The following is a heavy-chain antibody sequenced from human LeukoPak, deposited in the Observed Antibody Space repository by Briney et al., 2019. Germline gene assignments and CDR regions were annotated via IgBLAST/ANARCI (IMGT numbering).Heavy chain of an antibody. V-gene: IGHV1-2*02. CDR1: GYSITRYG. CDR2: INPNSGGT. D-gene: IGHD3-10*01. Sequence: ASVKVSCKASGYSITRYGISWVRQAPGQGLEWMGWINPNSGGTNYAQKFQGRVTMTRDTSISTAYMELSRLRSDDTAVYYCARGDYYGSGSYFGYYYYYGMDVWGQGTTVTVSS. J-gene: IGHJ6*02. CDR3: ARGDYYGSGSYFGYYYYYGMDV.